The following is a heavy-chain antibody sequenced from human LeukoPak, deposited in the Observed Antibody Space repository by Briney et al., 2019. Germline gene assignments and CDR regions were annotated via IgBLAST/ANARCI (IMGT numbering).Heavy chain of an antibody. V-gene: IGHV4-4*07. D-gene: IGHD4-17*01. CDR2: IYTSGST. CDR3: PKLYGDCSLWGYYYYYMDV. Sequence: SLSPTRTLAAPSTGSTYWGWIRHPAGKGRGWIGRIYTSGSTNYNPSLKSRVTISVGKSKNQFSLKLSSVTAADTAVYYCPKLYGDCSLWGYYYYYMDVWGKGTTVTVSS. CDR1: APSTGSTY. J-gene: IGHJ6*03.